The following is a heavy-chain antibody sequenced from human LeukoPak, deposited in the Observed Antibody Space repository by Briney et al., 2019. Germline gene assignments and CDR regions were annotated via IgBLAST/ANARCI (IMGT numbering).Heavy chain of an antibody. Sequence: GGSLRLFCVASGFAYDHCSMNWVRQAPGKGLEWLSYITGDNKAYYADSLKGRFVISRDNAKNSVYLQMNSLSVEDTAVYYCVRGGVADGNYFGDWGQGTVVTVSS. J-gene: IGHJ4*02. CDR2: ITGDNKA. V-gene: IGHV3-48*01. CDR1: GFAYDHCS. D-gene: IGHD3-10*01. CDR3: VRGGVADGNYFGD.